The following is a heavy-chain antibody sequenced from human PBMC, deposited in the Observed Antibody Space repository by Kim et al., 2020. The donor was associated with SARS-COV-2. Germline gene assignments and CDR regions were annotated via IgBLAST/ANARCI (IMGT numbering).Heavy chain of an antibody. D-gene: IGHD3-22*01. Sequence: SETLSLTCTVSGGSISSSSYYWGWIRQPPGKGLEWIGSIYYSGSTYYNPSLKSRVTISVDTSKNQFSLKLSSVTAADTAVYYCARHYYHTTIDYWGQGTLVTVSS. CDR3: ARHYYHTTIDY. CDR2: IYYSGST. J-gene: IGHJ4*02. V-gene: IGHV4-39*01. CDR1: GGSISSSSYY.